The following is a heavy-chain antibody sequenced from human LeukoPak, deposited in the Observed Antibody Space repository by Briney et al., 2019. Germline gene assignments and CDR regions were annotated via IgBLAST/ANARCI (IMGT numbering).Heavy chain of an antibody. D-gene: IGHD1-26*01. CDR2: INRSGST. V-gene: IGHV4-34*01. J-gene: IGHJ5*01. Sequence: ASETLSLTCAVYGGSFSGYYWSWIRKPPGKGREWIGEINRSGSTNHNPSLKSRVTISVDTSKNQFSVKLSSVTAADTAVYYCARGEWELLWFDYWGQGTLVTVSS. CDR1: GGSFSGYY. CDR3: ARGEWELLWFDY.